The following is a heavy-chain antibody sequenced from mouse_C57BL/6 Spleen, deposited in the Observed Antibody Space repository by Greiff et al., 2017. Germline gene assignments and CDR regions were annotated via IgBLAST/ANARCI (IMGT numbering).Heavy chain of an antibody. CDR2: INPSSGYT. D-gene: IGHD2-12*01. CDR3: ERSGIYDGYYYAMGC. CDR1: GYTFTSYW. V-gene: IGHV1-7*01. J-gene: IGHJ4*01. Sequence: QVQLQQSGAELAKPGASVKLSCKASGYTFTSYWMHWVKQRPGQGLEWIGYINPSSGYTEYNQKLKDKATLTADKSSSTAYMQLSSLTSEDSAVYYIERSGIYDGYYYAMGCWGKGTSVTVST.